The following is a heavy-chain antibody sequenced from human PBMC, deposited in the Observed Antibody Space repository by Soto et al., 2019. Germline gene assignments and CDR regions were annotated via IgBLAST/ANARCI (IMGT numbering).Heavy chain of an antibody. D-gene: IGHD6-19*01. CDR1: GYSFTSYW. CDR2: IDPSDSYT. J-gene: IGHJ6*02. CDR3: ARHDVGVAVAGTLHYYYGMDV. Sequence: GESLKISCKGSGYSFTSYWISWVRQMPGKGLEWMGRIDPSDSYTNYSPSFQGHVTISADKSISTAYLQWSSLKASDTAMYYCARHDVGVAVAGTLHYYYGMDVWSQGTTVTVSS. V-gene: IGHV5-10-1*01.